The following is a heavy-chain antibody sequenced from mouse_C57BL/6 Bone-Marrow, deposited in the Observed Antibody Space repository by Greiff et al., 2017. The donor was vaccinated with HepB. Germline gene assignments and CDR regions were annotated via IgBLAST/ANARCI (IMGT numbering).Heavy chain of an antibody. CDR3: ARNSTVVATEYFAD. Sequence: QVQLQQPGAELVKPGASVKLSCKASGYTFTSYWMHWVKQRPGQGLEWIGMIHPNSGSTNYNEKFKSKATLTVDKSSSTAYMQLSSLTSEDSAVYYCARNSTVVATEYFADWGTGTLVTVSS. V-gene: IGHV1-64*01. CDR1: GYTFTSYW. CDR2: IHPNSGST. J-gene: IGHJ1*03. D-gene: IGHD1-1*01.